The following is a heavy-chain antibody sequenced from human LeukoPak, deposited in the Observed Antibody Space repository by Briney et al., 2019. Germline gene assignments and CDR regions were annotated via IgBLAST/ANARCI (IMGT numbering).Heavy chain of an antibody. CDR2: ITGSGGRT. Sequence: GGSLRLSCAASGFTFSSYSMNWVRQAPGKGLEWVSAITGSGGRTYYADSVKGRFTISRDNARNSLYLQMNTLRAEDTAVYSCARGADGVSSNSRGWFDPWGQGTLVTVSS. V-gene: IGHV3-21*01. D-gene: IGHD2-15*01. CDR1: GFTFSSYS. CDR3: ARGADGVSSNSRGWFDP. J-gene: IGHJ5*02.